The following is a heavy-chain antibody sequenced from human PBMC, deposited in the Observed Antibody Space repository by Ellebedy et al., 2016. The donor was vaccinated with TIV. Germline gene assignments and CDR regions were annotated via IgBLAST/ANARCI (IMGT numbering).Heavy chain of an antibody. CDR3: ARKGSLVNAFDV. J-gene: IGHJ3*01. D-gene: IGHD3-10*01. CDR1: GFSLSNARMG. CDR2: FFSNDEE. Sequence: SGPTLVKPTETLTLTCTVSGFSLSNARMGVSWIRQPPGKPLEWLAHFFSNDEESYSTSLKSRLTISKDTSKSQVVLTMTNMDPVDTATYYCARKGSLVNAFDVWGQGTMVTVSS. V-gene: IGHV2-26*01.